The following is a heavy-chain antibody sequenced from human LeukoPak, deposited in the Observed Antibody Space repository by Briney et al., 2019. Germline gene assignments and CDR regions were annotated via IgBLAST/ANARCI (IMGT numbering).Heavy chain of an antibody. CDR2: ISYDGSNK. V-gene: IGHV3-30-3*01. Sequence: GGSLRLSCAASGFTFSSYAMHWVRQAPGKGLEWVAVISYDGSNKYYADSVKGRFTISRDNSKDTLYPQMNSLRAEDTAVYYCARGLEYYDSSGYYPLFDYWGQGTLVTVSS. J-gene: IGHJ4*02. D-gene: IGHD3-22*01. CDR1: GFTFSSYA. CDR3: ARGLEYYDSSGYYPLFDY.